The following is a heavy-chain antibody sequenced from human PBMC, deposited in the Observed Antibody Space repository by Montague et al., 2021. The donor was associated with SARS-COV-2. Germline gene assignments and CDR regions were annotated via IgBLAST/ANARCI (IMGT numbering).Heavy chain of an antibody. CDR3: ARRHIVAANRAFDY. CDR1: GDSITNNYY. J-gene: IGHJ4*01. D-gene: IGHD2-21*01. Sequence: SETLSLTCTVSGDSITNNYYWGWIRQPPGKGLEWIVTIYHSRSTYYNPSLKSRVTISVDTSNNKLSLKLTSVTAADTAVYYCARRHIVAANRAFDYWGHGALVTVSS. CDR2: IYHSRST. V-gene: IGHV4-38-2*02.